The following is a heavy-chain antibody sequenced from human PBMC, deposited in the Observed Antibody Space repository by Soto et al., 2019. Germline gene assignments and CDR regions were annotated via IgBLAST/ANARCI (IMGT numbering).Heavy chain of an antibody. CDR2: INHSGST. CDR3: ASCKYTYVCSNEF. Sequence: SETLSLTCAVYGGSFSGYYWTWIRQPPGTGLEWIGEINHSGSTNYNPSLKSRVTISVDTSKNQFSLKLTSVTAADTAVYYCASCKYTYVCSNEFWGPGTLVTVSS. V-gene: IGHV4-34*01. J-gene: IGHJ4*02. CDR1: GGSFSGYY. D-gene: IGHD2-8*01.